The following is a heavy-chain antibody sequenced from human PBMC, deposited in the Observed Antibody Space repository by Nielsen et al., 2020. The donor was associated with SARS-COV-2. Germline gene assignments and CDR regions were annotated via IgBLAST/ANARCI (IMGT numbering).Heavy chain of an antibody. Sequence: GESLKISCAASGFTFSSYGMHWVRQAPGKGLEWVAVISYDGSNKYYADSVKGRFTISRDNSKNTLYLQMNSLRAEDTAVYYCAKDRGDSSSQGDYYYYYGIDVWGQGTTVTVSS. J-gene: IGHJ6*02. D-gene: IGHD6-13*01. V-gene: IGHV3-30*18. CDR2: ISYDGSNK. CDR3: AKDRGDSSSQGDYYYYYGIDV. CDR1: GFTFSSYG.